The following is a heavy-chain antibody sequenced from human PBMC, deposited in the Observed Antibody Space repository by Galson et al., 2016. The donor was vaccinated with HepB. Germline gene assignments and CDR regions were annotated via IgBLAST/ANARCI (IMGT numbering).Heavy chain of an antibody. CDR2: IIPLFGTT. Sequence: SVKVSCKASGGTFSSYALSWVRQAPGQGLEWMGGIIPLFGTTNYAPKFQGRVTITADESTTTAYMELSSLGSEDTAVYYCATDWMAAAGTAYFDHWGQGTLVTVPS. V-gene: IGHV1-69*13. J-gene: IGHJ4*02. D-gene: IGHD6-13*01. CDR3: ATDWMAAAGTAYFDH. CDR1: GGTFSSYA.